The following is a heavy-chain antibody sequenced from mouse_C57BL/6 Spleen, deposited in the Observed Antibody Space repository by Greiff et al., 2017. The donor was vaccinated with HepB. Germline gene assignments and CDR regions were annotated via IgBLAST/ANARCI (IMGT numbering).Heavy chain of an antibody. J-gene: IGHJ1*03. D-gene: IGHD2-10*02. V-gene: IGHV1-69*01. Sequence: QVQLQQPGAELVMPGASVKLSCKASGYTFTSYWMHWVKQRPGQGLEWIGEIDPSDSYTNYNQKFKGKSTLTVDKSSSTAYMQLSSLTSEDSAVYYCARSTVYGNFFEWGTGTTVTVSS. CDR2: IDPSDSYT. CDR3: ARSTVYGNFFE. CDR1: GYTFTSYW.